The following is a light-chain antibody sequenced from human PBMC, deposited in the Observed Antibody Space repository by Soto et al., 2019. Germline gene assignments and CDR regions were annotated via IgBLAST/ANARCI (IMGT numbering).Light chain of an antibody. CDR1: QSVTSSY. Sequence: EIVLTQSPGTLSLSPGERATLSCRASQSVTSSYLAWYQQKPGKAPKLLIYAASSLQTGVPSRFSGSGSGTDFTLTISSLQPEDTATYFCQQAYGFAFTFGPGTKLEIE. J-gene: IGKJ3*01. CDR2: AAS. CDR3: QQAYGFAFT. V-gene: IGKV3-20*01.